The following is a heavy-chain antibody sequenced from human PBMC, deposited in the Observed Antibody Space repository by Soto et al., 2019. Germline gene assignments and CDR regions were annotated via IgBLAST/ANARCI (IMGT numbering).Heavy chain of an antibody. Sequence: VQLVQSGAELKKPGASVRVSCKASGYTFTSFGVSWVRQAPGQGPEWMGWISPETGKTAYSYKFQDRVIMTADASTTTFYLDLGSLRSDDPAVYYCTRELFFISPSTVTTDAYWGQGTLVTVSS. CDR2: ISPETGKT. J-gene: IGHJ4*02. V-gene: IGHV1-18*04. CDR3: TRELFFISPSTVTTDAY. D-gene: IGHD4-17*01. CDR1: GYTFTSFG.